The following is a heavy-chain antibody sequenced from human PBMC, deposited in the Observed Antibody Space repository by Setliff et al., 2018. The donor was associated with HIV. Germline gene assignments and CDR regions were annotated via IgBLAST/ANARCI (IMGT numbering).Heavy chain of an antibody. CDR3: ASAGPYCGDDCPYNWLTP. D-gene: IGHD2-21*02. Sequence: PSETLSLTCTVSGGSISSSSYYWGWVRQPPGKGLEWVGSIYYSGSTYYNPSLKSRVTIFVDTSKNQFSLTLRSVTAADTAVYYCASAGPYCGDDCPYNWLTPWGQGTLVTVSS. CDR1: GGSISSSSYY. CDR2: IYYSGST. V-gene: IGHV4-39*07. J-gene: IGHJ5*02.